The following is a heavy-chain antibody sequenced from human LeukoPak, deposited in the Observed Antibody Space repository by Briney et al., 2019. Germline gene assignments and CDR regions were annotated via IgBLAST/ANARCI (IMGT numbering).Heavy chain of an antibody. Sequence: GGSLRLSCAASGFSFNLYEMNWVRQAPGKGLEWVSSISSTSTSINYADSVRGRFTISRDNAKNSLYLQMSSLRAEDTAVYYCARSLEVDPWGQGTLVTVSS. CDR2: ISSTSTSI. V-gene: IGHV3-21*01. CDR3: ARSLEVDP. J-gene: IGHJ5*02. CDR1: GFSFNLYE.